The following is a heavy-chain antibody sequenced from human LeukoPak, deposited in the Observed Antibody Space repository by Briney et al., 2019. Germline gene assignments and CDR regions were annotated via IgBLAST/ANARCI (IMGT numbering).Heavy chain of an antibody. Sequence: GGSLRLSCAASGFTLSSYWMSWVRQAPGKKLERVANIKQDGSEKYYVDSVKGRFTISRDNAKNSLYLQMNSLRAEDTAVYYCAELGITMIGGVWGKGTTVTISS. D-gene: IGHD3-10*02. V-gene: IGHV3-7*01. CDR1: GFTLSSYW. CDR2: IKQDGSEK. J-gene: IGHJ6*04. CDR3: AELGITMIGGV.